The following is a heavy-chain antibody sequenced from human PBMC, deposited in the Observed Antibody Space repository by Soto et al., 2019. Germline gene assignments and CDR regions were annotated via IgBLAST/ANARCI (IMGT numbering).Heavy chain of an antibody. Sequence: ASVKVSCKASGYTFTGYYMHWVRQAPGQGLEWMGWINPNSGGTNYAQKFQGWVTMTRDTPISTAYMELSSLRAEDTAVYYCARVIVVVVVPSDYGMDVWGQGTTLTVSS. CDR1: GYTFTGYY. V-gene: IGHV1-2*04. D-gene: IGHD2-15*01. J-gene: IGHJ6*02. CDR2: INPNSGGT. CDR3: ARVIVVVVVPSDYGMDV.